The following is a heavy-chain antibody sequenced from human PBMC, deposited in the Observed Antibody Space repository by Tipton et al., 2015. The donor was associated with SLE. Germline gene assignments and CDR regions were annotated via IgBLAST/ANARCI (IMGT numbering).Heavy chain of an antibody. CDR3: AREVTGYPVFDY. J-gene: IGHJ4*02. CDR2: LSYSGTT. CDR1: GGSISSFY. Sequence: TLSLTCTVSGGSISSFYWGWIRQPPGKGLEWIAYLSYSGTTNYNPSLKSRVTVSADTSQNQFSLKLTSVTAADTAVYYCAREVTGYPVFDYWGQGTLVTVS. D-gene: IGHD3-9*01. V-gene: IGHV4-59*01.